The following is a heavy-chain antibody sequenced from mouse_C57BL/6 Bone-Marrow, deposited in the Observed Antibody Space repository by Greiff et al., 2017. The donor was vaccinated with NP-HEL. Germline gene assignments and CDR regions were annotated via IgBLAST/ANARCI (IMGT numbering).Heavy chain of an antibody. V-gene: IGHV5-15*01. J-gene: IGHJ1*03. CDR2: ISNLAYSI. CDR1: GFTFSDYG. D-gene: IGHD2-5*01. Sequence: EVNLVESGGGLVQPGGSLKLSCAASGFTFSDYGMAWVRQAPRKGPEWVAFISNLAYSIYYADTVTGRFTISRENAKNTLYLEMSSLRSEDTAMYYCARQAAYYSNYPYWYFDVWGTGTTVTVSS. CDR3: ARQAAYYSNYPYWYFDV.